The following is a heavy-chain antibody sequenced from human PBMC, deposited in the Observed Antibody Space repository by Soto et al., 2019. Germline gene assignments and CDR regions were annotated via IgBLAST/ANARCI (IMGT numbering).Heavy chain of an antibody. V-gene: IGHV1-3*01. CDR1: GYTFTSYA. J-gene: IGHJ5*02. CDR2: INAGNGNT. D-gene: IGHD3-10*01. CDR3: ARDVLLWFGELFGLDP. Sequence: QVQLVQSGAEVKKPGASVKVSCKASGYTFTSYAMHWVRQAPGQRLEWMGWINAGNGNTKYSQKFQGRVTITRDTSASTAYMELSSLRSEDTAVYYCARDVLLWFGELFGLDPCGQGTLVTVSS.